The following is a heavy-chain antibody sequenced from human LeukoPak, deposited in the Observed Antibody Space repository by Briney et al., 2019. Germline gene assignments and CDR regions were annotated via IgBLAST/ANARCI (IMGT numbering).Heavy chain of an antibody. J-gene: IGHJ4*02. Sequence: GGSLRLSCAASGFTLSSYGMHWVRQAPGMGLEWVAVTWYDGSIEYYADSVKGRFTISRDNSKNTLYLQMNSLRAEDTAVYYCARTTGYSSGWYGGYFDYWGQGTLVTVSS. CDR3: ARTTGYSSGWYGGYFDY. V-gene: IGHV3-33*01. CDR1: GFTLSSYG. CDR2: TWYDGSIE. D-gene: IGHD6-19*01.